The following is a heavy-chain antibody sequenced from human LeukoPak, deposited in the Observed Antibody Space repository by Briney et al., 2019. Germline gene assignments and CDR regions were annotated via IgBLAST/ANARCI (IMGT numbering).Heavy chain of an antibody. CDR3: ARISGYGDLGV. V-gene: IGHV4-30-4*01. J-gene: IGHJ4*02. D-gene: IGHD4-17*01. CDR2: IYYSGST. CDR1: GGSISSGDYY. Sequence: SETLSLTCTVSGGSISSGDYYWSWIRQPPGKGLEWIGYIYYSGSTYYNPSLKSRVTISVDRSKNQFSLKLSSVTAADTAVYYCARISGYGDLGVWGQGTLVTVSS.